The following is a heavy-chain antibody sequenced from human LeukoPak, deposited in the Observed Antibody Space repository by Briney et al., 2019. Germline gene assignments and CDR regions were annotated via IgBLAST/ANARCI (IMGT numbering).Heavy chain of an antibody. CDR1: GFTFDDYA. J-gene: IGHJ4*02. CDR3: ARDRRGGWYDY. D-gene: IGHD6-19*01. V-gene: IGHV3-43D*03. CDR2: ISWDGGST. Sequence: GGSLRLSCAASGFTFDDYAMHWVRQAPGKGLEWVSLISWDGGSTYYADSVKGRFTISRDNAKNSLYLQMNSLRAEDTAVYYCARDRRGGWYDYWGQGTLVTVSS.